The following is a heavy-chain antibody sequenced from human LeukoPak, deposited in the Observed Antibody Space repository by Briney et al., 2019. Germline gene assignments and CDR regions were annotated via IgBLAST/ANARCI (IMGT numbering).Heavy chain of an antibody. CDR2: IIGSGDST. J-gene: IGHJ4*02. D-gene: IGHD2-2*01. CDR1: GFTFSNYA. CDR3: AKRAGAYCSSTSCFIDY. Sequence: HPGGSLRLSCAASGFTFSNYAMTWVRQAPGKGLEWVSSIIGSGDSTYNADSVKGRFTISRDNSKNTLYLQMNSLRAEDTAVYYCAKRAGAYCSSTSCFIDYWGQGTLATVSS. V-gene: IGHV3-23*01.